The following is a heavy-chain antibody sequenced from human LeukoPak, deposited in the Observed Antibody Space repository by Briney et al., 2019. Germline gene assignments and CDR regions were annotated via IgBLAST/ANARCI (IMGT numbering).Heavy chain of an antibody. V-gene: IGHV3-23*01. J-gene: IGHJ4*02. Sequence: GGSLRLSCAASGFTFSSYGMDWVRQAPGKGLEWVSAISGSGGSTYYADSVKGRFTISRDNSKNTLYLQMNSLRAEDTAVYYCAPGGLLAAFDYWGQGTLVTVSS. CDR2: ISGSGGST. CDR3: APGGLLAAFDY. D-gene: IGHD6-6*01. CDR1: GFTFSSYG.